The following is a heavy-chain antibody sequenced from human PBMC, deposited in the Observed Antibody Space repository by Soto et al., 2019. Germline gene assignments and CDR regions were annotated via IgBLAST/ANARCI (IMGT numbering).Heavy chain of an antibody. V-gene: IGHV3-15*07. CDR1: GFGFSPPG. D-gene: IGHD6-13*01. CDR2: IKSKGGGGTA. J-gene: IGHJ6*02. Sequence: EVQLVESGGGLLTPGGSLTFSCPAPGFGFSPPGMNGFRKPPGKGREWVGLIKSKGGGGTADYAAPVKGRFIISRDDSKNTIYLQMNSLKPEDTALYYCIWQQDFYYGRAVWGQGTTVTVSS. CDR3: IWQQDFYYGRAV.